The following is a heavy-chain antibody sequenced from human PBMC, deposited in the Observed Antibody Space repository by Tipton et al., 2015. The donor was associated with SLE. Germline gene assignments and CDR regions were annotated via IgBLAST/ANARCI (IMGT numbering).Heavy chain of an antibody. J-gene: IGHJ5*01. V-gene: IGHV4-39*07. Sequence: TLSLTCTVSGDSISTGRYYWAWIRQPPGKGLEWIASIYFSGITYYNPSLKSRATITVDRSKNDFSLRLTSVTATGTALYYCARQGFREFDSSFDSWGQGILVTVSS. CDR1: GDSISTGRYY. CDR2: IYFSGIT. CDR3: ARQGFREFDSSFDS. D-gene: IGHD3-10*01.